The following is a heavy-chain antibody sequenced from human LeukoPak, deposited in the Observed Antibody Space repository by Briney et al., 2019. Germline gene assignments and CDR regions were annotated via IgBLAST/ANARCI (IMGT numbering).Heavy chain of an antibody. Sequence: GASVQVSCKASGGTFSSYAISWVRQAPGQGLEWMGGIIPIFGTANYAQKFQGRVTITADESTSTAYMELSSLRSEDTAVYYCARGEAPSQQLVPEYYFDYWGQGTLVTVSS. J-gene: IGHJ4*02. CDR1: GGTFSSYA. CDR2: IIPIFGTA. V-gene: IGHV1-69*13. CDR3: ARGEAPSQQLVPEYYFDY. D-gene: IGHD6-13*01.